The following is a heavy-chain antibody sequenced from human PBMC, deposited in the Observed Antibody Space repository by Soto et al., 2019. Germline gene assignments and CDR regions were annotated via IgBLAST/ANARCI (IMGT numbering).Heavy chain of an antibody. V-gene: IGHV3-15*07. CDR3: TTDSHFSTRLVRFDL. CDR2: IKSKIDGGTT. D-gene: IGHD3-3*02. J-gene: IGHJ4*01. Sequence: GGSLRLSCAASGFTFSTACINWVRQAPGKGLEWVGRIKSKIDGGTTDFAASVQGRFAISRDDSQDTMFLQMNSLKSEDTAIYHCTTDSHFSTRLVRFDLWGRGTLVTVSS. CDR1: GFTFSTAC.